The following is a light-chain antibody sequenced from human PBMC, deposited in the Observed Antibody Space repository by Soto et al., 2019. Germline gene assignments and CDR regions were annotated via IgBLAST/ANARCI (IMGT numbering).Light chain of an antibody. Sequence: EIVMTQSPATLSVSPGERATLSCRASQSISNNLAWYHQRPGQAPRLLIYGASTRATGIPARFSGSGSGTEFTLTISSLQTEDFAVYYCQQYNNWWTFGQGTRVEIK. CDR1: QSISNN. V-gene: IGKV3-15*01. CDR3: QQYNNWWT. CDR2: GAS. J-gene: IGKJ1*01.